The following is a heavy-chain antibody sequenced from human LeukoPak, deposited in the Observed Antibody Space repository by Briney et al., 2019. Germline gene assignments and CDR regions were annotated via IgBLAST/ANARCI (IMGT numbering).Heavy chain of an antibody. CDR1: GFTFSNYA. V-gene: IGHV3-23*01. CDR3: AKGTRSSGIYYFDY. J-gene: IGHJ4*02. CDR2: INPSGGGT. D-gene: IGHD3-10*01. Sequence: GGSLRLSCAASGFTFSNYAMNWVRQAPGKGLEWVSAINPSGGGTYYADSVKGRFTISRDNSKNTLYLQMNTVRAEDTGVYYCAKGTRSSGIYYFDYWGQGTLVTVSS.